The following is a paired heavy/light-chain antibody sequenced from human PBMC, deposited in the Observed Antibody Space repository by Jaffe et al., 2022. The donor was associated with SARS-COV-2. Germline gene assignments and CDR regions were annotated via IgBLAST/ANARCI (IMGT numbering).Light chain of an antibody. CDR1: NSDVGGSNY. J-gene: IGLJ3*02. Sequence: QSALTQPASVSGSPGQSITISCTGTNSDVGGSNYVSWYQHHPGRAPKLMIYEVSNRPSGVPDRFSGSKSGNTASLTISGLQAEDEADYYCSSYTSNRVFGGGTKLTVL. V-gene: IGLV2-14*01. CDR3: SSYTSNRV. CDR2: EVS.
Heavy chain of an antibody. CDR2: ISGSSRSI. D-gene: IGHD1-20*01. V-gene: IGHV3-48*02. CDR3: ARDNWNKFDY. CDR1: GFTFSSYA. Sequence: EVQLVESGGGLVQPGGSLRLSCVASGFTFSSYAMNWVRQAPGKGLEWVSYISGSSRSIYYADSVKGRFTISRDNAKNSVSLQMNSLRDEDTAVYYCARDNWNKFDYWGQGTLVTVSS. J-gene: IGHJ4*02.